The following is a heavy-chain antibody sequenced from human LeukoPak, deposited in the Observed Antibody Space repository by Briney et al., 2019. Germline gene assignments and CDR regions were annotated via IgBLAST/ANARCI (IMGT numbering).Heavy chain of an antibody. D-gene: IGHD3-16*02. CDR2: TYSGGSS. J-gene: IGHJ2*01. V-gene: IGHV3-53*01. Sequence: GRSLRLSCAASGFTVSSNYMSWVRQAPGKGLEWVSVTYSGGSSYYADSVKGRFTISRDNSKNTLYLQMNTLRAEDTAVYFCAREEHYRRYFALWGRGTLVTVSS. CDR1: GFTVSSNY. CDR3: AREEHYRRYFAL.